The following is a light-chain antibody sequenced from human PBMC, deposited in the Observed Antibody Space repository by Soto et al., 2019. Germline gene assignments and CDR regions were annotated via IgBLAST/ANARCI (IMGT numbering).Light chain of an antibody. CDR1: QTISYY. V-gene: IGKV1-39*01. CDR2: AAS. Sequence: DIQMTQTPSSLSASVGDRITITCRASQTISYYLNWYQQKPGKAPYLLIYAASSLQSGVPSRFSGSGSGTDFTLTISSAQPEDFATYYCQQSYCTPPTFGQGTKLEIK. CDR3: QQSYCTPPT. J-gene: IGKJ2*01.